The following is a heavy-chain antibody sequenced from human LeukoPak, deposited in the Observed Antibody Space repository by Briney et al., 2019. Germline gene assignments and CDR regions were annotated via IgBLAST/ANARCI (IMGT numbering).Heavy chain of an antibody. CDR3: VRDTGGSGGFAEYFTY. Sequence: PGGSLRLSCAASGFTFSNSDMNWVRQAPGKGLEWVSYIINSGNTIYYADSVKGRFTISRDNAKNSLYLQMNSLRAEDTAVYYCVRDTGGSGGFAEYFTYWGQGTLVTVSS. J-gene: IGHJ1*01. D-gene: IGHD6-19*01. CDR1: GFTFSNSD. V-gene: IGHV3-48*03. CDR2: IINSGNTI.